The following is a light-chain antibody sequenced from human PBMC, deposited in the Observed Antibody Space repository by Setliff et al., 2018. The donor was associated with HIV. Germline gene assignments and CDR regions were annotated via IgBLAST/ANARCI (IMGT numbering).Light chain of an antibody. CDR3: QSYDISLSGYV. Sequence: QSVLTQPPSVSGAPGQRVTISCTGSSANIGAGYDVHWYQQLPGTAPKLLIYVNSNRPSGVPDRFSGSKSGTSASLAITGLQAEAEADYYCQSYDISLSGYVFATGTKVTVL. J-gene: IGLJ1*01. CDR2: VNS. CDR1: SANIGAGYD. V-gene: IGLV1-40*01.